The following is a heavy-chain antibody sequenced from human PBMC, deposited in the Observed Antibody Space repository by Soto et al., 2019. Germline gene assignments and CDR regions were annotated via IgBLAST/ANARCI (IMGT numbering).Heavy chain of an antibody. CDR1: GYTFTGHY. CDR3: GRGRSGQIVVFY. Sequence: ASVKVSCKASGYTFTGHYIHWVRQAPEQGPEWMGEIGPESGATRYAQKFQGRVTMTRDTSITTVYMELKNLSPDDTAVYYCGRGRSGQIVVFYWGQGTPVTAPQ. J-gene: IGHJ4*02. CDR2: IGPESGAT. D-gene: IGHD1-26*01. V-gene: IGHV1-2*02.